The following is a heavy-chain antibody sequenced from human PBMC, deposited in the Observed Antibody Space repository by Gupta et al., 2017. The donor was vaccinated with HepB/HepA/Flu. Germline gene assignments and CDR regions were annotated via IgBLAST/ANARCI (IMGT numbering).Heavy chain of an antibody. Sequence: DEQLVDCGGGLVQPGRSLRLVCVASGLRFDASDMHWVRQVQGKGLEGVSGIQWSGDVEKYADAGTGRFTISRDNAKNPLYLQMTSLRPEDSAIYYCAKDCCPGAKGTFDCWGQGTLVTVSS. D-gene: IGHD3-10*01. J-gene: IGHJ4*02. V-gene: IGHV3-9*01. CDR2: IQWSGDVE. CDR1: GLRFDASD. CDR3: AKDCCPGAKGTFDC.